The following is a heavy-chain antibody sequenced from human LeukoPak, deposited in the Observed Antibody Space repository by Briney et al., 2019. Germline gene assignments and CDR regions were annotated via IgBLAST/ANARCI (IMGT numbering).Heavy chain of an antibody. D-gene: IGHD3-10*01. V-gene: IGHV1-18*01. CDR1: GGTFSSYA. CDR3: ARAVMVRFYYYYGMDV. Sequence: ASVKVSCKASGGTFSSYAISWVRQAPGQGLEWMGWISAYNGNTNYAQKLQGRVTMTTDTSTSTAYMELRSLRSDDTAVYYCARAVMVRFYYYYGMDVWGQGTTVTVSS. J-gene: IGHJ6*02. CDR2: ISAYNGNT.